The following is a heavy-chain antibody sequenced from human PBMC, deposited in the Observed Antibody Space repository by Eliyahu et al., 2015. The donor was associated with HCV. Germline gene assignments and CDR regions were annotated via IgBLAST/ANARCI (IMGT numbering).Heavy chain of an antibody. Sequence: EVPLVESGGGLVQPGGSLRLSXAASGFPFTTYWMHWVXQAPGKGLVWVSRTNPDGSDTTYADATKGRFTISRDNAKNTLYLHMNNLRGEDTAVYYCATGIRGHYGLDVWGQGTTVSVSS. CDR1: GFPFTTYW. CDR3: ATGIRGHYGLDV. J-gene: IGHJ6*02. CDR2: TNPDGSDT. V-gene: IGHV3-74*03. D-gene: IGHD3-3*02.